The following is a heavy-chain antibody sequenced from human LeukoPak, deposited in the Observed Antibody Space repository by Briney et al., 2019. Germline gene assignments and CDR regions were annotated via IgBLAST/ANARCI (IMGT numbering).Heavy chain of an antibody. CDR3: AKDAPGFWFGEFAINDAFDI. CDR2: ISGSGGST. V-gene: IGHV3-23*01. Sequence: GGSLRLSCAASGFTFSSYAMSWVRQAPGNGLEWVSAISGSGGSTYYADSVKGRFTISRDNSKNTLYLQMNSLRAEDTAVYYCAKDAPGFWFGEFAINDAFDIWGQGTMVTVSS. D-gene: IGHD3-10*01. CDR1: GFTFSSYA. J-gene: IGHJ3*02.